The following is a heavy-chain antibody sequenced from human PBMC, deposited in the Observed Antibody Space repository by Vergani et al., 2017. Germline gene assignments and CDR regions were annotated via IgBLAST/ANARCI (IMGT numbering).Heavy chain of an antibody. CDR1: GFTFSIFD. CDR2: IRFDGRNK. J-gene: IGHJ4*02. D-gene: IGHD3-22*01. CDR3: AKDFFDTSGYYRGPLDY. V-gene: IGHV3-30*02. Sequence: QVQLVESGGGVVQPGGSLRLSCAASGFTFSIFDMHWVRQAPGKGLEWVAFIRFDGRNKYFTDSVKGRFTISRDNSKNTLYRQMNSLRAEDTAVYYCAKDFFDTSGYYRGPLDYWGQGTLVTVSS.